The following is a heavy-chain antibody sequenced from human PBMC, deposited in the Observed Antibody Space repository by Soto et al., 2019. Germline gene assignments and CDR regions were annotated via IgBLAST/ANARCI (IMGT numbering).Heavy chain of an antibody. D-gene: IGHD3-10*01. J-gene: IGHJ4*02. CDR1: GGSFSGYY. CDR3: ARLWTPWFGELFQDY. Sequence: SETLSLTCAVYGGSFSGYYWSWIRKPPGKGLEWIGEINHSGSTNYNPSLKSRVTISVDTSKNQFSLKLSSVTAADTAVYYCARLWTPWFGELFQDYWGQGTLITV. V-gene: IGHV4-34*01. CDR2: INHSGST.